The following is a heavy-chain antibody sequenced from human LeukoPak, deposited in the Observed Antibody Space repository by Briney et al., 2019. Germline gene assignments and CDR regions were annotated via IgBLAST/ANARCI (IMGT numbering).Heavy chain of an antibody. CDR1: GGSFSGYY. D-gene: IGHD3-3*01. Sequence: SETLSLTCAVYGGSFSGYYWSWIRQPPGKGLEWIGEINHSGSANYNPSLKSRVTISVDTSKNQFSLKLSSVTAADTAVYYCARDGGFWSGFDYWGQGTLVTVSS. J-gene: IGHJ4*02. CDR2: INHSGSA. V-gene: IGHV4-34*01. CDR3: ARDGGFWSGFDY.